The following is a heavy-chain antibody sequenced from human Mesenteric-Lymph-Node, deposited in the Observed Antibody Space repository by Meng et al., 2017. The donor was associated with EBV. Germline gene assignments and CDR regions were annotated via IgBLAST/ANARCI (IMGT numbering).Heavy chain of an antibody. CDR3: ARLTDY. CDR1: GFTFSSHS. V-gene: IGHV3-23*01. J-gene: IGHJ4*02. CDR2: ITGNGGNT. D-gene: IGHD3-9*01. Sequence: EVQVLESGGGLAKPGGSLGLSCAASGFTFSSHSMSWVRQAPGKGLEWVSAITGNGGNTYYADSVKGRFTISRDNSKNTVYLQMNSLRAEDTAVYYCARLTDYWGQGTLVTVSS.